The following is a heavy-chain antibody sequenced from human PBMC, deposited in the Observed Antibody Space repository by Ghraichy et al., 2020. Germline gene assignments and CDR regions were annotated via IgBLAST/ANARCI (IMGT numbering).Heavy chain of an antibody. CDR3: AKDRTNDDDSYGFDY. CDR1: GFTFSSYA. D-gene: IGHD5-18*01. J-gene: IGHJ4*02. V-gene: IGHV3-23*01. CDR2: ISGSGGST. Sequence: LSLTCAASGFTFSSYAMSWVRQAPGKGLEWVSAISGSGGSTYYADSVKGRFTISRDNSKNTLYLQMNSLRAEDTAVYYCAKDRTNDDDSYGFDYWGQGTLVTVSS.